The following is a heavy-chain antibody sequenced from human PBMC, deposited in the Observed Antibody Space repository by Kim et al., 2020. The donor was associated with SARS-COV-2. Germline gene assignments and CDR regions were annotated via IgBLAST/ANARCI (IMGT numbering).Heavy chain of an antibody. V-gene: IGHV3-23*01. D-gene: IGHD5-18*01. CDR2: ISGSGGST. Sequence: GGSLRLSCAASGFTFSSYAMSWVRQAPGKGLEWVSAISGSGGSTYYADSVKGRFTISRDNSKNTLYLQMNSLRAEDTAVYYCAKASNQKDTAMGNFDYWGQGTLVTVSS. CDR3: AKASNQKDTAMGNFDY. J-gene: IGHJ4*02. CDR1: GFTFSSYA.